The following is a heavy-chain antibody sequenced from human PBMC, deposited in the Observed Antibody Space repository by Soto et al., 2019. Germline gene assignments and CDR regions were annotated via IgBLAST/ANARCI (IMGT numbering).Heavy chain of an antibody. Sequence: QVLLVQSGAEVKKPGSSVKVSCKASGGSFSSYGITWVRQAPGQGLEWMGGIVPIIATTKYAQKFQGRLTIIGDESTTTVYMELSSLISEDTAVYYCARTRGYSGYDYQNWFDPWGQGTLVTVSS. J-gene: IGHJ5*02. CDR3: ARTRGYSGYDYQNWFDP. D-gene: IGHD5-12*01. V-gene: IGHV1-69*01. CDR2: IVPIIATT. CDR1: GGSFSSYG.